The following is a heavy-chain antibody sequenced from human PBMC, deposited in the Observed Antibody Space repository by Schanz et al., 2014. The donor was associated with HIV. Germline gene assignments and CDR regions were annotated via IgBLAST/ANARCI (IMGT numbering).Heavy chain of an antibody. CDR3: ARDSGPGSY. CDR1: GFTFSSYA. V-gene: IGHV3-30-3*01. Sequence: VQLLESGGGLVQPGGSLRLSCAASGFTFSSYAMSWVRQAPGKGLEWVADLSHDGSNKYYADSVKGRFTISRDNVKNSLYLQMSSLRAEDTAVYYCARDSGPGSYWGQGTLVTVSS. D-gene: IGHD3-10*01. CDR2: LSHDGSNK. J-gene: IGHJ4*02.